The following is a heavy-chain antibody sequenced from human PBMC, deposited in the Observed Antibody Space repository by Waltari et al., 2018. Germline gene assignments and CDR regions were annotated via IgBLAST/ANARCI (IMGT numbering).Heavy chain of an antibody. CDR2: IHHSGST. V-gene: IGHV4-38-2*01. Sequence: QVQLQESGPGLLKPSETLSLTCAVSGYSINNGYYWGWIRQPPGKGLEWVGIIHHSGSTSYNSSLKSRVTISVDTSKNHFSLKLSSVTAADTAVYYCARLFLSFSDATEAYWGQGTLVTVSS. D-gene: IGHD2-15*01. CDR3: ARLFLSFSDATEAY. CDR1: GYSINNGYY. J-gene: IGHJ4*02.